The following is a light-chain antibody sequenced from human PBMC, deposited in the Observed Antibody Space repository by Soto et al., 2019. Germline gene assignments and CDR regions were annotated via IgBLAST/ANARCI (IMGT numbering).Light chain of an antibody. V-gene: IGKV1-5*03. J-gene: IGKJ1*01. Sequence: DIQMTQSPSTLSASVGDRVTITCRANENINVWLAWYQQKPGKAPKLLLYRAFSLVSGVPSSFSGSGSGTEFTLAISSLQPYDFAPYYGQGDNCHLWTFGQGTKVEIK. CDR1: ENINVW. CDR3: QGDNCHLWT. CDR2: RAF.